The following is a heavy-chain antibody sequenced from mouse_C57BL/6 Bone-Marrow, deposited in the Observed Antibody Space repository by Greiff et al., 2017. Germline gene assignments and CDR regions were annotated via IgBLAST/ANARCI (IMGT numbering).Heavy chain of an antibody. CDR2: IHPSDSDT. V-gene: IGHV1-74*01. CDR1: GYTFTSYW. J-gene: IGHJ3*01. Sequence: QVQLKQPGAELVKPGASVKVSCKASGYTFTSYWMHWVKQRPGQGLEWIGRIHPSDSDTNYNQKFKGKATLTVDKSSSTAYMQLSSLTSEDSAVYDCARDSSGYAWFAYWGQGTLVTVSA. D-gene: IGHD3-2*02. CDR3: ARDSSGYAWFAY.